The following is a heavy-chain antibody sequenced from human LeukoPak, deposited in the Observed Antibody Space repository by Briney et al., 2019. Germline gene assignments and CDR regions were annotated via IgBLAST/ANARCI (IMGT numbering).Heavy chain of an antibody. CDR1: GYIFSSYG. Sequence: ASVKVSCNASGYIFSSYGITWVRQAPGQGLEWMGWISVYNGNTNYEDKFQGRVTMTEDTSTDTAYMELSSLRSEDTAVYYCATNRQIMILGVVIMPAFDIWGQGTMVTVSS. V-gene: IGHV1-18*01. D-gene: IGHD3-3*01. CDR3: ATNRQIMILGVVIMPAFDI. CDR2: ISVYNGNT. J-gene: IGHJ3*02.